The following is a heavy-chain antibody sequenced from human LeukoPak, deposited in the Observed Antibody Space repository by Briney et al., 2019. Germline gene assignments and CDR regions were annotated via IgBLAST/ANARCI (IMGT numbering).Heavy chain of an antibody. J-gene: IGHJ4*02. V-gene: IGHV3-21*01. D-gene: IGHD3-22*01. CDR2: ISSSSSYI. CDR3: ARDRYYDSSGYYPGGPFDY. Sequence: GGSLRLSCAASGFTFSSYSMNWVRQAPGKGLEWVSSISSSSSYIYYADSVKGRFTISRDNAKNSLYLQMNSLRAEDTAVYYCARDRYYDSSGYYPGGPFDYWGQGTLVTVSS. CDR1: GFTFSSYS.